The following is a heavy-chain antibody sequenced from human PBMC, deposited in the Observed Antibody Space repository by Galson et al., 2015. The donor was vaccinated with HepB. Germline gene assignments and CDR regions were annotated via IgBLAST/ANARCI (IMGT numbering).Heavy chain of an antibody. CDR1: GFTFSDYY. D-gene: IGHD3-9*01. J-gene: IGHJ4*02. CDR3: ARGSRYFDWLSIY. CDR2: ISSSSSYT. V-gene: IGHV3-11*06. Sequence: SLRLSCAASGFTFSDYYMSWIRQAPGKGLEWVSYISSSSSYTNYADSVKGRFTISRDNAKNSLYLQMNSLRAEDTAVYYCARGSRYFDWLSIYWGQGTLVTVSS.